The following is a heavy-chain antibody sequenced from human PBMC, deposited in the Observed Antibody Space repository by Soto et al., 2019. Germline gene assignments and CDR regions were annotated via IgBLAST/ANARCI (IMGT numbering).Heavy chain of an antibody. D-gene: IGHD6-13*01. CDR1: GFTFRRHA. J-gene: IGHJ4*02. V-gene: IGHV3-23*01. Sequence: GGSLILSCTASGFTFRRHAMTWVRQAPGKGLEWVSGLSDSGGSIYYADSVKGRFTISRDNSMNTLYLQMNTLRAEDTAIYYCAKVSSSWYAGFFDLWGQGTLVTVSS. CDR2: LSDSGGSI. CDR3: AKVSSSWYAGFFDL.